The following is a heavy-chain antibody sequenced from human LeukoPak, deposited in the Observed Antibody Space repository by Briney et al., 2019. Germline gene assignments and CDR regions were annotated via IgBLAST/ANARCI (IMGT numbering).Heavy chain of an antibody. CDR1: GFTVSSNY. CDR3: AKDAYSYGPAGRFDY. V-gene: IGHV3-53*01. D-gene: IGHD5-18*01. J-gene: IGHJ4*02. CDR2: IYSGGST. Sequence: GGSLRLSCAASGFTVSSNYMSWVRQAPGKGLEWVSVIYSGGSTYYADSVKGRFTISRDNSKNTLYLQMNSLRAEDTAVYYCAKDAYSYGPAGRFDYWGQGTLVTVSS.